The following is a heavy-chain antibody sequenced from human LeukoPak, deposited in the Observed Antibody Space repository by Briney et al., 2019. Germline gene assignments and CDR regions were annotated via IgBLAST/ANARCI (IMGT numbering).Heavy chain of an antibody. D-gene: IGHD3-9*01. CDR2: ISGNSSYI. V-gene: IGHV3-21*01. Sequence: PGGSLRLSCAASGFTFSTYTINWVRQAPGKGLEWVSSISGNSSYIYYADSVKGRFTISRDDAKSSLYLQMNSLRAEDTAVYYCARDLTYYDILTGLYGMDVWGQGTPVTVSS. J-gene: IGHJ6*02. CDR3: ARDLTYYDILTGLYGMDV. CDR1: GFTFSTYT.